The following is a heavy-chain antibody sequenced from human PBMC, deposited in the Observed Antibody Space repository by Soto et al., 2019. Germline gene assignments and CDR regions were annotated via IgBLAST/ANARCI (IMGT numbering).Heavy chain of an antibody. CDR2: IWYDGSKK. CDR1: GVTFSSHA. D-gene: IGHD5-12*01. V-gene: IGHV3-33*01. J-gene: IGHJ4*02. CDR3: ARDPGYSGFDFDY. Sequence: SLRLSCAASGVTFSSHAMHWVRQAPGKGLEWVTVIWYDGSKKYYGDSVKGRFTVARDDSKSTLSLQMNSLRVEDTAVYYCARDPGYSGFDFDYWGQGTLVTVSS.